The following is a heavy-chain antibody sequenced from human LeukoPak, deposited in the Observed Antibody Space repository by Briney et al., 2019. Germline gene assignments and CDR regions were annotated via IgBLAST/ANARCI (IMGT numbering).Heavy chain of an antibody. J-gene: IGHJ6*03. CDR3: ARVLRFLEWLPTGYMDV. CDR2: IIPIFGTA. Sequence: SVKVSCKASGGTFSSYAISWVRQAPGQGLEWVGGIIPIFGTANYAQKFQGRVTITADESTSTAYMELSSLRSEDTAVYYCARVLRFLEWLPTGYMDVWGKGTTVTVSS. CDR1: GGTFSSYA. D-gene: IGHD3-3*01. V-gene: IGHV1-69*13.